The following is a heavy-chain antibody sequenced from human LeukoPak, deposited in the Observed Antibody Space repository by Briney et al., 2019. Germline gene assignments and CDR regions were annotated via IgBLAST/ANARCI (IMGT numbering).Heavy chain of an antibody. CDR3: ARWDDLFLIDF. D-gene: IGHD3-9*01. CDR2: ISTSSSSK. CDR1: GFTFSSYR. J-gene: IGHJ4*02. V-gene: IGHV3-21*01. Sequence: GGSLRLSCAVSGFTFSSYRMSWVRQAPGKGLEWVSSISTSSSSKYYADSVKGRFTVSRDNAKNSLDLQMNSLRAEDTAVYYCARWDDLFLIDFWGQGTLVTVSS.